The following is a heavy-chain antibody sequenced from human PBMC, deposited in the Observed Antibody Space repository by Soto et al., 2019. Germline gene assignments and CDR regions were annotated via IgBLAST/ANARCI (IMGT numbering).Heavy chain of an antibody. CDR2: INAGNGNT. Sequence: QVQLVQSGAEVKKPGASVKVSCKASGYTFTSYAMHWVRQAPGQRLEWMGWINAGNGNTKYSQKFQGRVTITRDTSASTAYMELRSMRSEDTAVYYCARPWIAAAGTGYFDYWGQGPLVNVSS. V-gene: IGHV1-3*01. CDR1: GYTFTSYA. CDR3: ARPWIAAAGTGYFDY. J-gene: IGHJ4*02. D-gene: IGHD6-13*01.